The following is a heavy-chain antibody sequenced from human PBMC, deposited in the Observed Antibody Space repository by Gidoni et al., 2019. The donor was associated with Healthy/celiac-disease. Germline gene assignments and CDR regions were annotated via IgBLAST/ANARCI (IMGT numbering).Heavy chain of an antibody. V-gene: IGHV1-46*01. Sequence: QVQLVQSGAEVKKPGASVKVSCKASGYTFTSYYMHWVRQAPGQGLEWMGIINPSGGSTSYAKKFQGRVTMTRDTSTSTVYMELSSLRSEDTAVYYCARAPDIVVVPAAHGFDYWGQGTLVTVSS. D-gene: IGHD2-2*01. CDR1: GYTFTSYY. CDR2: INPSGGST. CDR3: ARAPDIVVVPAAHGFDY. J-gene: IGHJ4*02.